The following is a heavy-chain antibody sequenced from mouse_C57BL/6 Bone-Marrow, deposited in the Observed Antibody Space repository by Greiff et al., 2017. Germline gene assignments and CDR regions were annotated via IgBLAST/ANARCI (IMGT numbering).Heavy chain of an antibody. D-gene: IGHD1-1*01. Sequence: VHVKQSGPELVKPGASVKIPCKASGYTFTDYNMDWVKQSHGKSLEWIGDINPNNGGTIYNQKFKGKATLTVDKSSSTAYMALRSLTSEDTAVYDCARGGYGSSYRFTFAYWGQGTLVTVSA. CDR1: GYTFTDYN. CDR3: ARGGYGSSYRFTFAY. CDR2: INPNNGGT. V-gene: IGHV1-18*01. J-gene: IGHJ3*01.